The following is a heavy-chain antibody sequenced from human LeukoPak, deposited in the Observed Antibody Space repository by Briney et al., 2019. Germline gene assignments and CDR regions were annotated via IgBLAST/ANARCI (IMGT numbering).Heavy chain of an antibody. CDR2: IKQDGGEK. J-gene: IGHJ4*02. Sequence: PGGSLRLSCAASRFTFSSYWMTWVRQAPGKGPEWVANIKQDGGEKHYVDSVQGRFTIYRDNAKNSLYLQMNSLRAEDTAVYYCARDVGYDSSGSYPYYFDYWGLGTLVTVSS. CDR3: ARDVGYDSSGSYPYYFDY. CDR1: RFTFSSYW. D-gene: IGHD3-22*01. V-gene: IGHV3-7*05.